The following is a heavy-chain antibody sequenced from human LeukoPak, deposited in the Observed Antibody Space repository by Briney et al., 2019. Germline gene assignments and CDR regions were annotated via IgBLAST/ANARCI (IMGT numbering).Heavy chain of an antibody. CDR3: AKDRCSNGVGCYYYYMDV. CDR2: IQYDGSNE. Sequence: GGSLRLSCAASAFIFRSNGMHWVRQAPGKGLEWVAYIQYDGSNEQYADSVKGRYSISRDSSKNILYLQMNSVRVEDTAVYYCAKDRCSNGVGCYYYYMDVWGKGTTVTISS. D-gene: IGHD2-8*01. CDR1: AFIFRSNG. V-gene: IGHV3-30*02. J-gene: IGHJ6*03.